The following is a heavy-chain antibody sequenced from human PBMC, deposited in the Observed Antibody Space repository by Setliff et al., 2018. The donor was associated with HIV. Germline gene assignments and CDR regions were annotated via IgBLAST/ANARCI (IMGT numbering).Heavy chain of an antibody. V-gene: IGHV4-59*11. CDR1: GDSINTHY. CDR2: ISHSGNT. Sequence: SQTLSLTCTVSGDSINTHYWSWIRQPPGKGLEWIGCISHSGNTNFNPSLNSRVTISLDTSKNQFPLRLTSLTAADTAIYYCARSTVGAGASFPWGRGILVTVSS. J-gene: IGHJ5*02. CDR3: ARSTVGAGASFP. D-gene: IGHD1-26*01.